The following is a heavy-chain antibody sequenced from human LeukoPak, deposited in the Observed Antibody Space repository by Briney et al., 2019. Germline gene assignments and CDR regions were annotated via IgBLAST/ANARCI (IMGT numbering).Heavy chain of an antibody. D-gene: IGHD3-10*01. CDR1: GYTFTSYG. CDR3: AREYGSGSYMHFDY. Sequence: ALVKVSCKASGYTFTSYGISWVRQAPGQGLEWMGWISAYNGNTNYAQKLQGRVTMTTDTSTSTAYMELRSLRSDDTAVYYCAREYGSGSYMHFDYWGQGTLVTVSS. J-gene: IGHJ4*02. CDR2: ISAYNGNT. V-gene: IGHV1-18*01.